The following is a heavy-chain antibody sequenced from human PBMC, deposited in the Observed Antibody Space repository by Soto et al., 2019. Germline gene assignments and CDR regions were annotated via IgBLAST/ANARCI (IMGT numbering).Heavy chain of an antibody. CDR2: IWYDGSNK. CDR1: GFTFSSYA. V-gene: IGHV3-33*01. J-gene: IGHJ4*02. Sequence: QVQLVESGGGVVQLGSSLRLSCEAPGFTFSSYAMHWVRRAPGRGLEWVAVIWYDGSNKYYADSVKGRFTISRDNSKNTLYLQMHSLRAEDTAVYYCARTLLAYSSSWHFDYWGQGTLVTVSS. D-gene: IGHD6-13*01. CDR3: ARTLLAYSSSWHFDY.